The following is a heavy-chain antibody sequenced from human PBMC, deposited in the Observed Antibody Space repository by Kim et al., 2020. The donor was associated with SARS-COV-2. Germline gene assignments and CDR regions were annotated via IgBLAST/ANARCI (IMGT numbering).Heavy chain of an antibody. D-gene: IGHD1-26*01. Sequence: SETLSLTCTVSGGSISSYYWSWIRQPPGKGLEWIGYIYYSGSTNYNPSLKSRVTISVDTSKNQFSLKLSSVTAADTAVYYCARDSHSGSYSEYWGQGTLV. CDR3: ARDSHSGSYSEY. V-gene: IGHV4-59*01. J-gene: IGHJ4*02. CDR2: IYYSGST. CDR1: GGSISSYY.